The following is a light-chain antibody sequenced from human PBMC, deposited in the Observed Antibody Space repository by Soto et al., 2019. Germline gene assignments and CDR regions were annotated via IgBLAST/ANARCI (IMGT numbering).Light chain of an antibody. V-gene: IGKV4-1*01. Sequence: DIEMTQSPDSLAVSLGERANIHCKSSQSVLYRSNNKNQIAWYQQTPGQPPKLLIYWATIRESGIPARFSGSGSGTDFTLTISSLKPEDVAVYYCQQSHGSPPTFGQGTKVEIK. CDR2: WAT. J-gene: IGKJ1*01. CDR3: QQSHGSPPT. CDR1: QSVLYRSNNKNQ.